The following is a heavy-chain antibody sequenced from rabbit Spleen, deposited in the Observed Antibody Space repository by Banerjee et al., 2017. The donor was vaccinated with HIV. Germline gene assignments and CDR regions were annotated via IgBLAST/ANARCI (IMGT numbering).Heavy chain of an antibody. CDR1: GFSFSNKAV. CDR2: INAVTGKA. D-gene: IGHD7-1*01. CDR3: ARDGYSAGSDYIGGL. V-gene: IGHV1S45*01. J-gene: IGHJ3*01. Sequence: QEQLVESGGGLVKPEGSLKLSCTASGFSFSNKAVMCWVRQAPGKGLEWIACINAVTGKAVYANWAKGRSTFSKTSSTTVTLQMTSLTAADTATYFCARDGYSAGSDYIGGLWGQGTLVTVS.